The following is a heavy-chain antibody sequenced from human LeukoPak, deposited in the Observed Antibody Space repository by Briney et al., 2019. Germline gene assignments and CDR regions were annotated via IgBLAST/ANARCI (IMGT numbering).Heavy chain of an antibody. J-gene: IGHJ5*02. V-gene: IGHV1-18*01. CDR3: ARAKTSLRFLEWLLSPNWFDP. CDR2: ISAYNGNT. CDR1: GYTFINYD. D-gene: IGHD3-3*01. Sequence: ASVKVSCKASGYTFINYDIRWVRQAPGQGLEWMGWISAYNGNTNYAQKFQGRVTMTTDTSTGTAYMELRSLRSEDTAVYYCARAKTSLRFLEWLLSPNWFDPWGQGTLVTVSS.